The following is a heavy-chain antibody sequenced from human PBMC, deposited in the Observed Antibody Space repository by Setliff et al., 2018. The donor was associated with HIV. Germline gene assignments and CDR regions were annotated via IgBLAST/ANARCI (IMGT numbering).Heavy chain of an antibody. D-gene: IGHD5-12*01. J-gene: IGHJ4*02. V-gene: IGHV3-53*01. CDR2: IYSDGSS. Sequence: GGSLRLSCAASGFTVSRFYMSWVRQAPGKGLEWVSAIYSDGSSYYADSVRGRFTISRDNAKNTLYLEMSSLRADDTAVYYCAKDPRAAVATICDYWGQGTLVTVSS. CDR1: GFTVSRFY. CDR3: AKDPRAAVATICDY.